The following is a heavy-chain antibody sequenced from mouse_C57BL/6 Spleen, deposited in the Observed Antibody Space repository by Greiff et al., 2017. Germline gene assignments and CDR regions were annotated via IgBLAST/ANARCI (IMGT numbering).Heavy chain of an antibody. CDR3: ARAYGSSFWDY. CDR2: IYPGDGDT. CDR1: GYAFSSYW. V-gene: IGHV1-80*01. Sequence: VQLQQPGAELVKPGASVKISCKASGYAFSSYWMNWVKQRPGKGLEWIGQIYPGDGDTNYNGKFKGKATLTADKSSSTAYMQLSSLTSEDSAVYFCARAYGSSFWDYWGQGTSVTVSS. D-gene: IGHD1-1*01. J-gene: IGHJ4*01.